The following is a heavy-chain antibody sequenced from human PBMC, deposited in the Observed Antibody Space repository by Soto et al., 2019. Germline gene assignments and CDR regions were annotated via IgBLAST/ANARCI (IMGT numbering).Heavy chain of an antibody. CDR2: ISAYNGNT. V-gene: IGHV1-18*01. J-gene: IGHJ6*02. CDR1: GYTFTSYG. D-gene: IGHD6-19*01. CDR3: ARRHTLQWLVYGMDV. Sequence: ASVKVSCKASGYTFTSYGISWVRQAPGQGLEWMGWISAYNGNTNYAQKLQGRVTMTTDTSTSTAYMELRSLRSDDTAVYYCARRHTLQWLVYGMDVWGQGTTVTVSS.